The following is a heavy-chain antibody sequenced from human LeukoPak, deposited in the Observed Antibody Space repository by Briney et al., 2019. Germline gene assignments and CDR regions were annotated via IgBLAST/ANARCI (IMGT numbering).Heavy chain of an antibody. CDR3: ARDLESYNSGGYYFGY. CDR1: GFTFSSYS. V-gene: IGHV3-21*01. D-gene: IGHD3-22*01. J-gene: IGHJ4*02. Sequence: GGSLRLSCAASGFTFSSYSMNWVRQAPGTGLEWVSSISTSASYIYYADSVKGRFTISRDNAKNSLYLQMNSLRAEDTAVYYCARDLESYNSGGYYFGYWGQGTLVTVSS. CDR2: ISTSASYI.